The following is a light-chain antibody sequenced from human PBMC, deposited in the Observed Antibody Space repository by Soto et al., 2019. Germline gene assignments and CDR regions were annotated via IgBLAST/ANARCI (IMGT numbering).Light chain of an antibody. Sequence: ETVLTQSPGTLSLSPGERATLSCRASQSVSSSYLAWHQQKPGQAPRLLIYGASTRAPGIQDRFSGSGSGTDFTLTISRLEAEDFAVYYCQQFGISPMYSFGQGTKLEIK. CDR2: GAS. J-gene: IGKJ2*03. CDR3: QQFGISPMYS. CDR1: QSVSSSY. V-gene: IGKV3-20*01.